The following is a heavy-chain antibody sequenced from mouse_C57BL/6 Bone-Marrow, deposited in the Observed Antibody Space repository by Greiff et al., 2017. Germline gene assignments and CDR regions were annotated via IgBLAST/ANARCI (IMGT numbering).Heavy chain of an antibody. Sequence: VQLQQPGAELVKPGASVKLSCTASGFNFKDYYMHWVKQRTEQGLEWIGRIDPEDGETKYAPKFQGKATITADTSSNTAYLQLNSLTSEDTAVYYCARPYGSSYGFAYWGQGTLVTVSA. CDR3: ARPYGSSYGFAY. V-gene: IGHV14-2*01. CDR2: IDPEDGET. CDR1: GFNFKDYY. J-gene: IGHJ3*01. D-gene: IGHD1-1*01.